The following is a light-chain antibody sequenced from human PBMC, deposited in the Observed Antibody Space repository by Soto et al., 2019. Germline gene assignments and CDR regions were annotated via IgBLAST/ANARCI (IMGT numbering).Light chain of an antibody. Sequence: DIQMTQSPSAKSASVGDRVTITCRASQGISKYLAWFQQKPGKVPKRLIYAASSLQSGVPASFSGSGSGTKFTLTISSLQPEDFGTYYCLQHTSYPWTFGQGTKVEIK. CDR1: QGISKY. J-gene: IGKJ1*01. CDR2: AAS. CDR3: LQHTSYPWT. V-gene: IGKV1-17*03.